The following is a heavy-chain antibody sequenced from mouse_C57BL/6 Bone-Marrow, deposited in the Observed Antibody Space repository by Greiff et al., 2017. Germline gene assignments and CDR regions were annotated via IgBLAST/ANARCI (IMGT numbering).Heavy chain of an antibody. CDR1: GYTFTDYY. D-gene: IGHD1-1*01. V-gene: IGHV1-76*01. CDR3: AREWAYYYGSSD. J-gene: IGHJ2*01. Sequence: QVHVKQSGAELVRPGASVKLSCKASGYTFTDYYINWVKQRPGQGLAWIARIYPGSGNTYYNEKFKGKATLTAEKASSTAYMQLSSLTSEDSAVYFCAREWAYYYGSSDWGQGTTLTVSS. CDR2: IYPGSGNT.